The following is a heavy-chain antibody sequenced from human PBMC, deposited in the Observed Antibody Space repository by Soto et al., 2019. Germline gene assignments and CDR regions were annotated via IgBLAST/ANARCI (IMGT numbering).Heavy chain of an antibody. D-gene: IGHD4-4*01. CDR1: GYSFTTYW. Sequence: GESLKISCKGSGYSFTTYWIGWVRQMPGKGLEWMGIIYPGDSDTRYSPSFQGQVTISADKSISTAYLQWSSLKASDTAIYYCAKTHYSDYVDYWGQGTLVTVSS. CDR3: AKTHYSDYVDY. CDR2: IYPGDSDT. J-gene: IGHJ4*02. V-gene: IGHV5-51*01.